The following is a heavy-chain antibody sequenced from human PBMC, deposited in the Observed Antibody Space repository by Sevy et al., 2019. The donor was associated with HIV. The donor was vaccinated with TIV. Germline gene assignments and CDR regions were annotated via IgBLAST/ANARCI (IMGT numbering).Heavy chain of an antibody. CDR1: GFTFSNSW. J-gene: IGHJ6*02. Sequence: GGSLRLSCAASGFTFSNSWMSWVRQAPGKGLEWVGLIKSKTDGGKTDYAAPVKGRFTISRDEYKNTLYLQMNSLKTEDTAMYYCNTDDSLYYYGMDVWGQGTTVTVSS. CDR3: NTDDSLYYYGMDV. V-gene: IGHV3-15*01. CDR2: IKSKTDGGKT. D-gene: IGHD2-21*02.